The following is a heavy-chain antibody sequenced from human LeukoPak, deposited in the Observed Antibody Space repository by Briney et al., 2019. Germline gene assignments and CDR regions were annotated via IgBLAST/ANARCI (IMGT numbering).Heavy chain of an antibody. V-gene: IGHV4-38-2*02. CDR1: GYSISSGYY. CDR3: ARGQLNDEAFDY. J-gene: IGHJ4*02. D-gene: IGHD1-1*01. CDR2: IYHSGST. Sequence: SETLSLTCSVSGYSISSGYYWGWIRQPPGKGMGWIGRIYHSGSTHYNPSLKSRVTISFDTSKSQFSLKLSSVTAADTAVYYCARGQLNDEAFDYWGQGALVTVSS.